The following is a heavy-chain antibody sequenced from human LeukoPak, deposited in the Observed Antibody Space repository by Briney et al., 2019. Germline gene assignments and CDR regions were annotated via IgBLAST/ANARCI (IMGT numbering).Heavy chain of an antibody. J-gene: IGHJ6*02. Sequence: PGASLRLSCAASGFTFSSYAMSWVRQAPGKGLEWVSAISGGGGSTYYADSVKGRFTISRDNSKNTLYLQMNSLRAEDTAVYYCAKEHLGYCSSTSCLPGDYGMDVWGQGTTVTVSS. D-gene: IGHD2-2*01. CDR2: ISGGGGST. CDR3: AKEHLGYCSSTSCLPGDYGMDV. V-gene: IGHV3-23*01. CDR1: GFTFSSYA.